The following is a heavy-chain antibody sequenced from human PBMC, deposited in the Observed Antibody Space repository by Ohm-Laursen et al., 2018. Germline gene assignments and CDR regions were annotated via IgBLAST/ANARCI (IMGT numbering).Heavy chain of an antibody. CDR2: IYSGGST. CDR3: ARSRPQFYCSGGSCYSGYFDY. Sequence: SLRLSCAASGFTVSSNYMSWVRQAPGKGLEWVSVIYSGGSTYYADSVKGRFTISRDNSKNTLYLQMNSLRAEDTAVYYCARSRPQFYCSGGSCYSGYFDYWGQGTLVTVSS. J-gene: IGHJ4*02. V-gene: IGHV3-53*01. CDR1: GFTVSSNY. D-gene: IGHD2-15*01.